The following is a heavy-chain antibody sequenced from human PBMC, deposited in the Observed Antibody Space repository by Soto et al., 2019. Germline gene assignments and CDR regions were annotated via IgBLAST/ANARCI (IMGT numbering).Heavy chain of an antibody. D-gene: IGHD2-15*01. J-gene: IGHJ6*02. V-gene: IGHV4-30-4*01. CDR3: ARWEGDIMSPVDYYGMDV. CDR2: IYYSGST. Sequence: PSETLSLTCTVSGGSISSGDYYWSWIRQPPGKGLEWIGYIYYSGSTYYNPSLKSRVTISVDTSKNQFSLKLSSVTAADTAVYYCARWEGDIMSPVDYYGMDVWGQGTTVTVSS. CDR1: GGSISSGDYY.